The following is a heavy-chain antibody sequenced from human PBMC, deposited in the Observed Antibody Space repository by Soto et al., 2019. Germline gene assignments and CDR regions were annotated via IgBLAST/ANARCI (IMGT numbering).Heavy chain of an antibody. CDR3: ARARCSSGQCYYFDY. CDR2: ISRSGDRT. V-gene: IGHV3-64*02. D-gene: IGHD2-15*01. Sequence: EVQLVESGEGLVQPGGSLRLSCAASGFTFSSYNIHWIRQAPGKGLEFVSAISRSGDRTYYAVSVKGRFTITGDNSKNTMWLQMGSLRAEDMAVYYCARARCSSGQCYYFDYWGRGALVSVSS. J-gene: IGHJ4*02. CDR1: GFTFSSYN.